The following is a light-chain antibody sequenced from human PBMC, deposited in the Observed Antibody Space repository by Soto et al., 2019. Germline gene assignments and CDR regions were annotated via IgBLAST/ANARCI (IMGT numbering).Light chain of an antibody. Sequence: QSVLTQPPSVSGAPGQRVTISCTGSSSNIGAGYDVHWFQQLPGTAPKLLIYANSNQPSGVPDRFSGSKSGTSASLAITGLQAEDEADYYCQSYDSSLRVLFGGGTKLTVL. V-gene: IGLV1-40*01. CDR3: QSYDSSLRVL. CDR1: SSNIGAGYD. J-gene: IGLJ2*01. CDR2: ANS.